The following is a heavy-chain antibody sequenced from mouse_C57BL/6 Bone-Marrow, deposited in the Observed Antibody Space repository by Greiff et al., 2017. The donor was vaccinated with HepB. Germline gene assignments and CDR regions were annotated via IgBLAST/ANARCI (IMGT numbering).Heavy chain of an antibody. V-gene: IGHV10-1*01. J-gene: IGHJ3*01. CDR2: IRSKSNNYAT. CDR3: VREDEAWFAY. CDR1: GFSFNTYA. Sequence: EVQGVESGGGLVQPKGSLKLSCAASGFSFNTYAMNWVRQAPGKGLEWVARIRSKSNNYATYYADSVKDRFTISRDDSESMLYLQMNNLKTEDTAMYYCVREDEAWFAYWGQGTLVTVSA.